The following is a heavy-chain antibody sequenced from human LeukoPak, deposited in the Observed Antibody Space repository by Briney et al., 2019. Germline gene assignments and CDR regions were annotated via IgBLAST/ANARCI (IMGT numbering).Heavy chain of an antibody. CDR1: GYSFTSYW. CDR3: ARQKRAYYYDSSGHTIDY. Sequence: GESLKISCKGSGYSFTSYWIGWVRPMPGKGLEWMGIIYPGDSDTRYSPSFQGQVTISADKSISTAYLQWSSLKASDTAMYYCARQKRAYYYDSSGHTIDYWGQGTLVTVSS. CDR2: IYPGDSDT. V-gene: IGHV5-51*01. D-gene: IGHD3-22*01. J-gene: IGHJ4*02.